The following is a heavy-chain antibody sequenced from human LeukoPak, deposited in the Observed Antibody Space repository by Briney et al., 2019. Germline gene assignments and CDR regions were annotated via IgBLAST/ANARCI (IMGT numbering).Heavy chain of an antibody. CDR2: INHSGST. J-gene: IGHJ1*01. V-gene: IGHV4-34*01. CDR1: GGSFSGYY. CDR3: ARERRSDCSRVGGFQH. Sequence: PSETLSLTCAVYGGSFSGYYWSWIRQPRGKGLEWIGEINHSGSTNYNPSLKSRVTISVDTSKNQFSLKLSSVTAADTAVYYCARERRSDCSRVGGFQHWGQGTLVTVSS. D-gene: IGHD6-19*01.